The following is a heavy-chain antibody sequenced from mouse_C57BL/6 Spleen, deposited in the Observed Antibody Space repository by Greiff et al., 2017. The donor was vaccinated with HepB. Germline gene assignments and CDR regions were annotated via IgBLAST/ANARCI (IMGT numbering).Heavy chain of an antibody. CDR3: TRGRDRSYAMDY. J-gene: IGHJ4*01. CDR1: GYTFTSYW. Sequence: VQLQQSGTVLARPGASVKMSCKTSGYTFTSYWMHWVKQRPGQGLEWIGAIYPGNSDTSYNQKFKGKAKLTAVTSASTAYMELSSLTNEDSAVYYCTRGRDRSYAMDYWGQGTSVTVSS. CDR2: IYPGNSDT. D-gene: IGHD3-3*01. V-gene: IGHV1-5*01.